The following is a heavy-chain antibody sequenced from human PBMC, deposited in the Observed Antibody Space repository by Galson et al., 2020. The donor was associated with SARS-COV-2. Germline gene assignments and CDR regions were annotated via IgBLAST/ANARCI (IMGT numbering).Heavy chain of an antibody. D-gene: IGHD6-19*01. J-gene: IGHJ4*02. CDR3: AIARAMAGSYRQQVIDY. V-gene: IGHV4-59*01. CDR2: IYHDGGT. Sequence: ETLSLTCTVSGGSIGTYYWSWTRQPPGKELEWIGYIYHDGGTNCDPSLKSRVTMSVDTSKNQFSLKLNSVTAADTAVYYCAIARAMAGSYRQQVIDYWGQGTLVTVSS. CDR1: GGSIGTYY.